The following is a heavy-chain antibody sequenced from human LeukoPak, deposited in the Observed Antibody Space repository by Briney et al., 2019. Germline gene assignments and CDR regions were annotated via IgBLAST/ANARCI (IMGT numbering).Heavy chain of an antibody. Sequence: GGSLRLSCAASGFTFSNAWMSWVRQAPGKGLEWVANIKQDGSEKYYVDSVKGRFTISRDNAKNSLYLQMNSLRAEDTAVYYCARDPVRYGSGSLFDPWGQGTLVTVSS. V-gene: IGHV3-7*01. CDR1: GFTFSNAW. CDR2: IKQDGSEK. D-gene: IGHD3-10*01. J-gene: IGHJ5*02. CDR3: ARDPVRYGSGSLFDP.